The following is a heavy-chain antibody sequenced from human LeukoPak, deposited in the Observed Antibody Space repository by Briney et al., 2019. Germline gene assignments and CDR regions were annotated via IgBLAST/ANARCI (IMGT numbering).Heavy chain of an antibody. CDR2: VDYSADST. D-gene: IGHD2-8*02. CDR1: GFTLSSYE. J-gene: IGHJ4*02. CDR3: ATYRQVLLPFES. Sequence: GGSLRLSCTVSGFTLSSYEMSWIRQAPGKGLEWVSSVDYSADSTHYADSVMGRFTISRDNSKSTLSLQMNSLRAEDTAIYYCATYRQVLLPFESWGQGTLVTVSS. V-gene: IGHV3-23*01.